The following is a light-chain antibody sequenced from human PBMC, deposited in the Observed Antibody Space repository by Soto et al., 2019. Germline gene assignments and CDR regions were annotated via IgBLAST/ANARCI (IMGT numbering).Light chain of an antibody. J-gene: IGKJ1*01. V-gene: IGKV1-5*01. CDR3: QQYENYWT. CDR2: DAS. CDR1: QSISSW. Sequence: DIQMTQSPSTLSATAGDRVTITCRASQSISSWLAWYQHKPGKAPKLLIYDASNLDSGVPSRFSGSGSGTEFSLTISILQPDVCATYYCQQYENYWTFGQGTRVEIK.